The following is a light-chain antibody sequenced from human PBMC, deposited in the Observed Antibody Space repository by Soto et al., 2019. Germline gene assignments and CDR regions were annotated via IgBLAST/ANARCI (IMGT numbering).Light chain of an antibody. CDR3: QHLNGYPVT. Sequence: ILIGLAPTTKSMPPGATNRLSCRASQSVSILLAWYQQKPGQAPRLLIHGATTRATGIPARFSGSGSGTEFTLTFSSLQSEDFATYYCQHLNGYPVTFGQGT. CDR1: QSVSIL. V-gene: IGKV3-15*01. CDR2: GAT. J-gene: IGKJ5*01.